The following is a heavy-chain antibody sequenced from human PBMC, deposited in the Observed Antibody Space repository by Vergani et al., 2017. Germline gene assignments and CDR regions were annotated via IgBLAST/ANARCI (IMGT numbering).Heavy chain of an antibody. CDR1: GYTFTSYD. V-gene: IGHV1-8*01. Sequence: QVQLVQSGAEVKKPGASVKVSCKASGYTFTSYDINWVRQATGQGLEWMGWMNPNSGNTGYAQKFQGRVTMTRNTSISTAYMELSSLRSEDTAVYYCARELIAAGPSIYYYGMDVWGQGTTVTVSS. J-gene: IGHJ6*02. CDR2: MNPNSGNT. CDR3: ARELIAAGPSIYYYGMDV. D-gene: IGHD6-13*01.